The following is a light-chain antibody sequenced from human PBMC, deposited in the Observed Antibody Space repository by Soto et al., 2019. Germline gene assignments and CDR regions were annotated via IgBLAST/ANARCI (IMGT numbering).Light chain of an antibody. CDR3: QQRSNWPRYT. CDR2: DAS. J-gene: IGKJ2*01. CDR1: QRVSDY. V-gene: IGKV3-11*01. Sequence: EIVLTQSPATLSLSPGERATLSCRASQRVSDYLAWYQQKPGQAPRLLIYDASNRATGIPARFSGSGSGTDFTLTISSLEPEDSAVYYCQQRSNWPRYTFGQGTKLEIK.